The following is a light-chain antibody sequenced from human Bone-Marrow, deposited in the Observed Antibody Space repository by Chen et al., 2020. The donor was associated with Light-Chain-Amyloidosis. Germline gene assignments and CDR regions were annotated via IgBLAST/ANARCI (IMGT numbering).Light chain of an antibody. V-gene: IGLV3-21*02. Sequence: SFVLTQPSSGSVAPGQTATIARGGNNIGSTSVHWYQQTPGQAPLLVVNDDSTRPSGTPERLSGSNSGNTATMTSSRVEAGDEADYYCQVWDRSSDRPVFGGGTKLTVL. CDR2: DDS. CDR3: QVWDRSSDRPV. J-gene: IGLJ3*02. CDR1: NIGSTS.